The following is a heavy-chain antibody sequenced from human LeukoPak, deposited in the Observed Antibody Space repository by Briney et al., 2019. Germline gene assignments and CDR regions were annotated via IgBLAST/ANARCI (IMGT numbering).Heavy chain of an antibody. V-gene: IGHV3-48*01. CDR2: ISSSSSTI. Sequence: PGGSLRLSCAASGFTFSSYSMNWVRQAPGKGLEWVSYISSSSSTIYYADSVKGRFTISRDNAKSSLYLQMNSLRAEDTALYYCAKDKAIGGAGKIDYWGQGTLVTVSS. J-gene: IGHJ4*02. D-gene: IGHD6-19*01. CDR3: AKDKAIGGAGKIDY. CDR1: GFTFSSYS.